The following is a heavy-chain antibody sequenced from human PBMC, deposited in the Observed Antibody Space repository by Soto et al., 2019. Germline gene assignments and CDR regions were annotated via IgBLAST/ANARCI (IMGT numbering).Heavy chain of an antibody. J-gene: IGHJ6*03. Sequence: QLVEYGGGVVQPGRSLRLSCASSGFTFSSYGMHWVRQAPGKGLEWVGIVWYDGSKEYYAESVRGRITISRDNSKNTLYLQVHSLRVEDTAVYYCARDRGDYYYMDVWGEWTTVTVSS. CDR3: ARDRGDYYYMDV. D-gene: IGHD3-10*01. V-gene: IGHV3-33*01. CDR2: VWYDGSKE. CDR1: GFTFSSYG.